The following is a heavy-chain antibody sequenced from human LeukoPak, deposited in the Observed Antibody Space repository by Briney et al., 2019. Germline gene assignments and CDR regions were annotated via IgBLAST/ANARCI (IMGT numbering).Heavy chain of an antibody. CDR2: INPNSGGT. V-gene: IGHV1-2*06. J-gene: IGHJ3*02. CDR1: GYTFTGYY. CDR3: ARVQSGYYDSSGYYYAGNAFDI. Sequence: ASVKVSCKASGYTFTGYYMHWVRQAPGQGLEWMGRINPNSGGTNYAQKFQGRVTMTRDTSISTAYMELSGLRSEDTAVYYCARVQSGYYDSSGYYYAGNAFDIWGQGTMVTVSS. D-gene: IGHD3-22*01.